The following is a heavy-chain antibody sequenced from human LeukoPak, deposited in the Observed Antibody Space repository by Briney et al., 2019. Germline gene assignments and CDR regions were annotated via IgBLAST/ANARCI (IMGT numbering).Heavy chain of an antibody. J-gene: IGHJ4*02. CDR2: INAGNGNI. Sequence: ASVKVSCKASGHTSTTYAIHWVRQAPGQGLEWMGWINAGNGNIKYSQKFQGRVTITGDTSASTAYMELSSLRSEDTAVYYCATNLVAATLFYWGQGTLVTVSS. V-gene: IGHV1-3*01. CDR3: ATNLVAATLFY. CDR1: GHTSTTYA. D-gene: IGHD2-15*01.